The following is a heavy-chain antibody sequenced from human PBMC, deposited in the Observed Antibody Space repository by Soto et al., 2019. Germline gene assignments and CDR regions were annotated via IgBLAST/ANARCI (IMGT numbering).Heavy chain of an antibody. Sequence: GGSPRPSCATSGFTFSSDNLKWVRPAPGEGRGWGSSISSSSSYIYYADSVKGRFTISRDNAKNPLYLQMNSLRAEDTAVYYCARVPSKHIVVVTGLYYYYGMDVWGQGTTVTVSS. J-gene: IGHJ6*02. D-gene: IGHD2-21*02. CDR3: ARVPSKHIVVVTGLYYYYGMDV. CDR1: GFTFSSDN. CDR2: ISSSSSYI. V-gene: IGHV3-21*01.